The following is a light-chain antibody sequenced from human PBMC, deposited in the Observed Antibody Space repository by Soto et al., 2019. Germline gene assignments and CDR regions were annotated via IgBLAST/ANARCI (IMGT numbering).Light chain of an antibody. CDR3: QQRVNWPPLT. J-gene: IGKJ4*01. V-gene: IGKV3-11*01. CDR1: QTVYSY. Sequence: EIFLTQSPATLSLSPGQRAVLSCRASQTVYSYLAWYQHKPGQAPRLLIYDASKRATDIPPRFSGSGYGTDFTLTISSLEPDDFAVYYCQQRVNWPPLTFGGGTKVEI. CDR2: DAS.